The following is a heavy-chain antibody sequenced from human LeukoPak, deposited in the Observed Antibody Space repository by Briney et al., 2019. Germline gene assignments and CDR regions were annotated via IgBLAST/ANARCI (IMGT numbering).Heavy chain of an antibody. V-gene: IGHV4-4*07. D-gene: IGHD2-21*02. CDR2: IFTSGST. CDR3: ARARRYCDGDCSSGVYWYFDL. Sequence: SETLSLTCTVYGGSISTYYWTWIRQPAGKGLEWIGRIFTSGSTSYNPSLTSRVTMSVDTSKNQFSLTLTSVTAADTAVYYCARARRYCDGDCSSGVYWYFDLWGRGTLVTVSS. J-gene: IGHJ2*01. CDR1: GGSISTYY.